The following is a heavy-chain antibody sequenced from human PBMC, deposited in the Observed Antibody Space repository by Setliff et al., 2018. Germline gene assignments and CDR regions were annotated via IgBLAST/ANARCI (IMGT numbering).Heavy chain of an antibody. Sequence: ASVKVSCKASGYTFTSNHIHWGRQAPGRGLEWMGTINPSGGYTIYAPEFQGRVTMTTDTSTRTAYMELSGLASDDTAIYFCVVNMVGPVTGLDCWGPGTLVTVSS. D-gene: IGHD1-26*01. CDR2: INPSGGYT. J-gene: IGHJ4*02. CDR3: VVNMVGPVTGLDC. CDR1: GYTFTSNH. V-gene: IGHV1-46*01.